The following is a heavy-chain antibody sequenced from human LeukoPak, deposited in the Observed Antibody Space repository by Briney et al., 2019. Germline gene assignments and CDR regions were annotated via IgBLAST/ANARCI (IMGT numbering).Heavy chain of an antibody. CDR2: IIPIFGIA. J-gene: IGHJ3*02. CDR1: GGTFSSYA. CDR3: ARDGSVVPAAGLRSAFDI. D-gene: IGHD2-2*01. V-gene: IGHV1-69*04. Sequence: SVKVSCKASGGTFSSYAISWVRQAPGHGLEWMGRIIPIFGIANYAQKFQGRVTITADKSTSTAYMELSSLRSEDTAVYYCARDGSVVPAAGLRSAFDIWGQGTMVTVSS.